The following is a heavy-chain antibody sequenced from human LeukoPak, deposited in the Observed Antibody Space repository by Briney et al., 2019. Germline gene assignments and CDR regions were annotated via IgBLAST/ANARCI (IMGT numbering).Heavy chain of an antibody. D-gene: IGHD2-2*01. V-gene: IGHV3-11*04. CDR3: ARVGVNIVVVPAATNRLYYYYYMDV. CDR1: GFTFSDYY. J-gene: IGHJ6*03. CDR2: ISSSGSTI. Sequence: GGSLRLSCAASGFTFSDYYMSWIRQAPGKGLEWVSYISSSGSTIYYADSVKGRFTISRDNAKNSLYLQMNSLRAEDTAVYYCARVGVNIVVVPAATNRLYYYYYMDVWGKGTTVTVSS.